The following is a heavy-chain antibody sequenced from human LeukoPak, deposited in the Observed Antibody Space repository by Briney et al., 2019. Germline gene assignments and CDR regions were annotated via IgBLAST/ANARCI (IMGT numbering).Heavy chain of an antibody. V-gene: IGHV4-61*02. Sequence: KPSETLSLTCTVSGGSISSGSYCWSWIRQSAGKGLEWIGRVYTSGSTNYNPSLKSRVTISVDTSKNQFSLKLSSVTAADTAVYYCARGRRSYYPLDYWGQGTLVTVSS. D-gene: IGHD1-26*01. CDR3: ARGRRSYYPLDY. J-gene: IGHJ4*02. CDR2: VYTSGST. CDR1: GGSISSGSYC.